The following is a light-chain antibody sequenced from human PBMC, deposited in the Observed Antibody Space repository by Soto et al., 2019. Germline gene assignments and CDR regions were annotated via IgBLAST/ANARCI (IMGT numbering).Light chain of an antibody. CDR2: AAC. Sequence: DIQMTQSPSSLSSSVGDRVTVTCRASQSISTYLNWYQQNSGKAPKLLIYAACTLQSGVPSRFSGSGSGKDFTLTISSMQPEDFANYYCQQSYSVPRTLGHGTQV. V-gene: IGKV1-39*01. J-gene: IGKJ1*01. CDR3: QQSYSVPRT. CDR1: QSISTY.